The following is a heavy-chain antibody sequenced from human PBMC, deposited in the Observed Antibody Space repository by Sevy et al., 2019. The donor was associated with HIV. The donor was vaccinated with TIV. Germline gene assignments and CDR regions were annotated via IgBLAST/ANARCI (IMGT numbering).Heavy chain of an antibody. V-gene: IGHV4-39*01. D-gene: IGHD3-9*01. CDR3: AGMEVGGYDLLTGRSPGWFDP. CDR2: IYYSGSP. Sequence: SETLSLTCTVSGGSISSSNYYWGWIRQPPGKGLEWIGSIYYSGSPYYNPSLKSRVTISVDTSKNQFFLNLSSVTAPDTAVYYCAGMEVGGYDLLTGRSPGWFDPWGQGTLVTVSS. J-gene: IGHJ5*02. CDR1: GGSISSSNYY.